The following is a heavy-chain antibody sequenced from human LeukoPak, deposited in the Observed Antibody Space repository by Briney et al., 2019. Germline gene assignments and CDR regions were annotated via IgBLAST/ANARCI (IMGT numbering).Heavy chain of an antibody. CDR3: ARAPSAEDTFDI. J-gene: IGHJ3*02. CDR2: ISSSSSYI. V-gene: IGHV3-21*01. CDR1: GFTFSTDS. D-gene: IGHD1-26*01. Sequence: PGGSLRLSCAASGFTFSTDSINWVRQAPGKGLEWVSSISSSSSYIYYADSVKGRFTISRDNAKNSLYLQMNSLRAEDTAVYYCARAPSAEDTFDIWGQGTMVTVSS.